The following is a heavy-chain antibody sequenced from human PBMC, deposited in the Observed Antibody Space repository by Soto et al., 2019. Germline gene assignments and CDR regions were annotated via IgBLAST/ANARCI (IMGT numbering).Heavy chain of an antibody. J-gene: IGHJ4*02. CDR2: ISYDGSNE. D-gene: IGHD5-18*01. V-gene: IGHV3-30-3*01. CDR3: AREGAKTAMFSGFDY. Sequence: GGSLRLSCAASGFTFSRYAMHWVRQAPGKGLEWVAVISYDGSNEYYADSVKGRFTISRDNSKNTLYLQMNSLRPEDTAVYYCAREGAKTAMFSGFDYWGQGTQVTVSS. CDR1: GFTFSRYA.